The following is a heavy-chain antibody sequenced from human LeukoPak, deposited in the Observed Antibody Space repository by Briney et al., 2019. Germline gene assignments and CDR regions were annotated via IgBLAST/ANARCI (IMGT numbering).Heavy chain of an antibody. CDR1: GFTFSSCG. D-gene: IGHD3-10*01. CDR3: TKGGAVSSKSITMIRGTRRYYYYMDV. Sequence: GGSLRLSCAASGFTFSSCGMSWVRQAPGKGLEWVSALSDSGGSTFYADSVKGRFTISRDNSKNTLYLQMNRVRAEDTAVYYCTKGGAVSSKSITMIRGTRRYYYYMDVWGKGTTVTISS. V-gene: IGHV3-23*01. J-gene: IGHJ6*03. CDR2: LSDSGGST.